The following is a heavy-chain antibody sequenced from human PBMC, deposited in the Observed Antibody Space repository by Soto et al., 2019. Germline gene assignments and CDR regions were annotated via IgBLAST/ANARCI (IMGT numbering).Heavy chain of an antibody. D-gene: IGHD3-9*01. V-gene: IGHV4-30-4*01. J-gene: IGHJ6*02. CDR2: IYYSGST. CDR1: GGSISSGDYY. CDR3: ARDHYVYDILTGYGYYYGMDV. Sequence: QVQLQESGPGLVKPSQTLSLTCTVSGGSISSGDYYWSRIRQPPGKGLEWIGYIYYSGSTYYNPSLKSRVTISVDTSKNQFSLKLSSVTAADTAVYYCARDHYVYDILTGYGYYYGMDVWGQGTTVTVSS.